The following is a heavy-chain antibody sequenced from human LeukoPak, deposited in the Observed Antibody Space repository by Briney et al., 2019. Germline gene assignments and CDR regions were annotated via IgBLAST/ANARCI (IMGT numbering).Heavy chain of an antibody. CDR2: IYDSGST. V-gene: IGHV4-39*07. J-gene: IGHJ4*02. CDR1: GGSIRSSYYY. D-gene: IGHD4-17*01. CDR3: ARAYYGDHALDY. Sequence: SETLSLTCTVSGGSIRSSYYYWGWIRQPPGKGLEWIGSIYDSGSTYYNPSLKSRVTISVDTSKNQFSLKLSSVTAADTAVYYCARAYYGDHALDYWGQGTLVTVSS.